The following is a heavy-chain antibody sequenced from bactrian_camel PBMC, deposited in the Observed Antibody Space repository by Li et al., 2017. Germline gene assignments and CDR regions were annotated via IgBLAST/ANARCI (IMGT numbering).Heavy chain of an antibody. V-gene: IGHV3S1*01. J-gene: IGHJ4*01. Sequence: QVQLVESGGGLVQPGGSLRLSCAASGATFTFSSVWMRWVRQAPGKPREGLATLDLDLDGTTTYADSVKGRFTISKDNAKNTLYLQMNSLKTEDTAVYYCATSIWGQGTQVTVS. CDR3: ATSI. CDR2: LDLDLDGTT. CDR1: GATFTFSSVW.